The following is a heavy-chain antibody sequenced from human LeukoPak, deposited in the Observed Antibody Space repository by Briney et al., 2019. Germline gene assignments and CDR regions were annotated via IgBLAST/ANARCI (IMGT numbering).Heavy chain of an antibody. J-gene: IGHJ3*02. CDR1: GFTVSSNY. V-gene: IGHV3-53*01. Sequence: GGSLRLSCAASGFTVSSNYMSWVRQAPGKGLEWVSVIYSGGSTYYADSVKGRFTISRDNSKNTLYLQMNGLRAEDTAVYYCARVVSDAFDIWGQGTMVTVSS. CDR2: IYSGGST. CDR3: ARVVSDAFDI.